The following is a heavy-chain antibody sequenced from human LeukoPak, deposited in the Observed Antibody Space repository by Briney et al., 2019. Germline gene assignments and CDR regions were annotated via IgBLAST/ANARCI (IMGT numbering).Heavy chain of an antibody. J-gene: IGHJ4*02. V-gene: IGHV3-30*18. CDR2: ISPDEKKK. CDR3: AKAGDRADVLAGYLTH. CDR1: GFTFSSNA. Sequence: PGGSLRLSCAASGFTFSSNAMHWVRQAPGKGLDWVAVISPDEKKKYYGDSVKGRFTISRDNYQNTLYLQMNGLRPEDTAVYYCAKAGDRADVLAGYLTHWGQGTLVTVSS. D-gene: IGHD3-9*01.